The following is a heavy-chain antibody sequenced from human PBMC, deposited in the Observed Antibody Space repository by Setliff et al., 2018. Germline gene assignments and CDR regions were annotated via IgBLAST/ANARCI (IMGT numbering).Heavy chain of an antibody. CDR3: ARRGGWVVVTATNWFDP. D-gene: IGHD2-21*02. CDR2: IIPMFGTP. J-gene: IGHJ5*02. V-gene: IGHV1-69*05. CDR1: GDSFSNYA. Sequence: SVKVSCKASGDSFSNYAISWVRQAPGQGLEWMGGIIPMFGTPAYTQKFQDRVTITTDESTSTAYMELNSLTSEDTAVYYCARRGGWVVVTATNWFDPWSQGTLVTVSS.